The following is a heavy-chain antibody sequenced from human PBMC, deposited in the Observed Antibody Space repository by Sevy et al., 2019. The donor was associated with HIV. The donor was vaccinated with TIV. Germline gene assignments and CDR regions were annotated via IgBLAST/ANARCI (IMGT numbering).Heavy chain of an antibody. J-gene: IGHJ6*03. Sequence: GGSLTLSCAASGFTFSSYSMNWVRHAPGKGLEWVSSISSSSSYIYYADSLKGRFTISRDNAKNSLYLQMNSLRAEDTAVYYCARDSGSYSPYYMDVWGKGTTVTVSS. CDR2: ISSSSSYI. D-gene: IGHD1-26*01. CDR3: ARDSGSYSPYYMDV. CDR1: GFTFSSYS. V-gene: IGHV3-21*01.